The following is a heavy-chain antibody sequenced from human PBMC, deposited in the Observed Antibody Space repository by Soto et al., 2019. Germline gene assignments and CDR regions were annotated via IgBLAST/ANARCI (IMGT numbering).Heavy chain of an antibody. V-gene: IGHV3-30*03. D-gene: IGHD1-1*01. CDR2: ISYDGSNK. Sequence: GGSLRLSCAASGFTFSSYGMHWVRQAPGKGLEWVAVISYDGSNKYYADSVKGRFTISRDNAKNTLSLQMHSLRVEDTAVYYCARDGHWNNPDYWGQGALVTVSS. J-gene: IGHJ4*02. CDR1: GFTFSSYG. CDR3: ARDGHWNNPDY.